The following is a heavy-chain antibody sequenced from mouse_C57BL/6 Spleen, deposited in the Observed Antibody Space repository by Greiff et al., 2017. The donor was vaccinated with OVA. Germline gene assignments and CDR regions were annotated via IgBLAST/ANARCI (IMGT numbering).Heavy chain of an antibody. J-gene: IGHJ1*03. CDR2: INPNYGTT. V-gene: IGHV1-39*01. Sequence: QLQESGPELVKPGASVKLSCTASGYSFTDYNMNWVKQSHGKSLEWIGVINPNYGTTSYNQKFKGKATLTVDQSSSTAYMQLNSLTSEDSAVXYCAREGLNPLLLRDFDVWGTGTTVTVSS. CDR1: GYSFTDYN. CDR3: AREGLNPLLLRDFDV. D-gene: IGHD1-1*01.